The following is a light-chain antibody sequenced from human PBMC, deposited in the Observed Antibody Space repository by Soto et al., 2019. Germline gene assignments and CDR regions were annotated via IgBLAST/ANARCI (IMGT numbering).Light chain of an antibody. J-gene: IGKJ1*01. V-gene: IGKV1-5*03. CDR1: QSISSW. Sequence: DTQMTQSPSTLSASVGDRVTITCRASQSISSWLAWYQQKPGKAPKLLIYEASSLESGVPSRFIGSRSGTEFTLTISSLQPDDFATYYCQQYNSYSPRTFGQGTKVEIK. CDR2: EAS. CDR3: QQYNSYSPRT.